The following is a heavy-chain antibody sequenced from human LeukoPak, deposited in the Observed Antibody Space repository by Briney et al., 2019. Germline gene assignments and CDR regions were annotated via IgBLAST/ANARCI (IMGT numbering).Heavy chain of an antibody. CDR2: IYHSGST. D-gene: IGHD3-16*01. V-gene: IGHV4-38-2*01. CDR1: GCSISSGYY. Sequence: SETLSLTCAVSGCSISSGYYWGWIRQPPGKGLEWIGSIYHSGSTYYNPSLKSRVTISVDTSKNQFSLKLSSVTAADTAVYYCARHSPGLGPSRFDPWGQGTLVTVSS. J-gene: IGHJ5*02. CDR3: ARHSPGLGPSRFDP.